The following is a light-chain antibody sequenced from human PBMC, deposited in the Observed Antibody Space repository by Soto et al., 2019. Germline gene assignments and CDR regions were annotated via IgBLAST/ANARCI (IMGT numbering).Light chain of an antibody. V-gene: IGKV1-39*01. Sequence: DIQMTQSPSSLSASVEDRVIITCRASQSISNHLNWYQQKPGKAPKXLIFAASSLQSGVPSRFSGSRSGPDCTLTISSLQPEDFATYYCQQSYSSPPTLGQGTKVDIK. J-gene: IGKJ1*01. CDR1: QSISNH. CDR2: AAS. CDR3: QQSYSSPPT.